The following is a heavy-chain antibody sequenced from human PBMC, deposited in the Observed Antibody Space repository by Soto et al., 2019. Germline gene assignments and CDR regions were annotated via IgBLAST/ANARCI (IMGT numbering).Heavy chain of an antibody. CDR2: MYPDDSDI. D-gene: IGHD3-22*01. CDR3: ATAYVYDFENSNYYRDAFDI. CDR1: GYSFSFYW. V-gene: IGHV5-51*01. J-gene: IGHJ3*02. Sequence: GESLKISCKASGYSFSFYWIGWVRQMPGKGLEWMAIMYPDDSDIRYSPSFEAHVTISADKSTSTAFLQWSSLKASDTAMYYCATAYVYDFENSNYYRDAFDIWGQGTMVTVSS.